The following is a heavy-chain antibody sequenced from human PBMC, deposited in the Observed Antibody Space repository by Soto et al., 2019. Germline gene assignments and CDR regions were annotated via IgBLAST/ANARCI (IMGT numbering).Heavy chain of an antibody. D-gene: IGHD6-13*01. CDR1: GDSDSTDY. CDR2: SNLSGST. CDR3: ARGSSAAAGIFES. J-gene: IGHJ4*02. V-gene: IGHV4-4*07. Sequence: QVQLQESGPGLVKPSETLSLTCTVSGDSDSTDYWGWVRQPAGKGLEWIGRSNLSGSTNYDPSLTSLVTMSEHTSKDESSLKLRSVTAADTAVYYGARGSSAAAGIFESWGQGTLVIVSS.